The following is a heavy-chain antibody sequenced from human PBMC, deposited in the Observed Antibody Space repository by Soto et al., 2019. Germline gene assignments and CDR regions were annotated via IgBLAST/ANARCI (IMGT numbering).Heavy chain of an antibody. CDR2: ISGSGGST. CDR1: GFTFSSYA. V-gene: IGHV3-23*01. Sequence: EVQLLESGGGLVQPGGSLRLSCAASGFTFSSYAMSWVRQAPGKGLEWVSAISGSGGSTYYADSVKGRFTISRDNSKNTLYLQMNSLRAEDTDVYYCASTYGDYAYYYYGMDVWGQGTTVTVSS. J-gene: IGHJ6*02. D-gene: IGHD4-17*01. CDR3: ASTYGDYAYYYYGMDV.